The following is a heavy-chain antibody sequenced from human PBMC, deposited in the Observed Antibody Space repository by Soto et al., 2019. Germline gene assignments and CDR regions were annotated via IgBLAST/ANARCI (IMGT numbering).Heavy chain of an antibody. CDR1: GGSISSSNW. CDR3: ARVSGSYYYGMDV. CDR2: IYHSGST. Sequence: QVQLQESGPGLVKPSGTLSLTCAVSGGSISSSNWWRCVRQPPGKGLEWIGEIYHSGSTNYNPSLQRRVTISVDKSKNQFSLKLSSVTAADTAVYYCARVSGSYYYGMDVWGQGTTVTVSS. D-gene: IGHD1-26*01. V-gene: IGHV4-4*02. J-gene: IGHJ6*02.